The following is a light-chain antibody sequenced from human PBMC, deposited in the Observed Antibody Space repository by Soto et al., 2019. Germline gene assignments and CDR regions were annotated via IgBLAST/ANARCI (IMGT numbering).Light chain of an antibody. CDR3: QQYLTSPKT. CDR1: QSVSSSN. J-gene: IGKJ1*01. CDR2: GAS. V-gene: IGKV3-20*01. Sequence: PGERATLSCRASQSVSSSNFAWYQQKPAQAPRLLIYGASRRAPGIPERFSGSGSGTDFTLTISRLEPEDCAVYYCQQYLTSPKTFGQGTKVEIK.